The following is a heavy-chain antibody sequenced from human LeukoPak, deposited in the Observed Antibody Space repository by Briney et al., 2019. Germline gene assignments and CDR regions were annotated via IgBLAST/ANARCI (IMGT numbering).Heavy chain of an antibody. Sequence: PSQTLSLTCTVSGGSVSSSSYYWGWIRQPPGKGLEWIGSIYYSGSTYYNPSLKSRVTISVDTSKNQFSLKLSSVTAADTAVYYCASLELARWIFDYWGQGTLVTVSS. J-gene: IGHJ4*02. V-gene: IGHV4-39*07. CDR3: ASLELARWIFDY. D-gene: IGHD1-7*01. CDR2: IYYSGST. CDR1: GGSVSSSSYY.